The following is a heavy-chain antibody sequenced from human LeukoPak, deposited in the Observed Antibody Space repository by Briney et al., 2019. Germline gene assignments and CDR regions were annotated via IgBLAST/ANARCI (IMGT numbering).Heavy chain of an antibody. D-gene: IGHD4-17*01. Sequence: SETLSLTCTVSGGSISSSSYYWGWIRQPPGKGLEWIGSIYYSGSTYYNPSLKSRVTISVDTSKNQFSLKLSSVTAADTAVYYCARYSTVTTVRYGMDVWGQGTTVTVSS. J-gene: IGHJ6*02. CDR3: ARYSTVTTVRYGMDV. V-gene: IGHV4-39*07. CDR1: GGSISSSSYY. CDR2: IYYSGST.